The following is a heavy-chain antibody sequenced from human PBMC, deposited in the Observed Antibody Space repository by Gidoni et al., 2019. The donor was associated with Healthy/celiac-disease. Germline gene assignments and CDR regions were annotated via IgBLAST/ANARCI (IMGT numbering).Heavy chain of an antibody. V-gene: IGHV3-30-3*01. Sequence: QVQLVESGGGVVQPGRSLRLSCAASGFTFRSYAMHWVRQAPGKGLEWVAVISYDGSNKYYADSVKGRFTISRDNSKNTLYLQMNSLRAEDTAVYYCARDGPPEDSSSLYYFDYWGQGTLVTVSS. CDR1: GFTFRSYA. CDR3: ARDGPPEDSSSLYYFDY. D-gene: IGHD6-6*01. J-gene: IGHJ4*02. CDR2: ISYDGSNK.